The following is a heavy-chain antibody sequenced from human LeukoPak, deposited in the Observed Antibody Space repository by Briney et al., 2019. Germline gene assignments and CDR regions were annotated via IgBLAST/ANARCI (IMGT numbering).Heavy chain of an antibody. D-gene: IGHD2-15*01. J-gene: IGHJ4*02. CDR1: GGSFSGYY. CDR2: INHSGST. Sequence: PSETLSLTCAVYGGSFSGYYWSWIRQPPGKGLEWIGEINHSGSTNYNPSLKSRVTISVDTSKNQFSLKLSSVTAADTAVYYYARGVVGNYWGQGTLVTVSS. V-gene: IGHV4-34*01. CDR3: ARGVVGNY.